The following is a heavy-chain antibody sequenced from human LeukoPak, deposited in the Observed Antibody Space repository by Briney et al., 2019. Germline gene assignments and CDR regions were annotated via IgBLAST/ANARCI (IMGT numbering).Heavy chain of an antibody. D-gene: IGHD5-24*01. CDR1: GFTSSSYW. CDR3: ARDVGLDGYVY. V-gene: IGHV3-7*03. CDR2: IKQDGSEK. Sequence: GGSLRLSCAASGFTSSSYWMSWVRQAPGKGLEWVANIKQDGSEKYYVDSVKGRFTISRDNAKDSLYLQMNSLRAEDTAVYYCARDVGLDGYVYWGQGTLVTVSS. J-gene: IGHJ4*02.